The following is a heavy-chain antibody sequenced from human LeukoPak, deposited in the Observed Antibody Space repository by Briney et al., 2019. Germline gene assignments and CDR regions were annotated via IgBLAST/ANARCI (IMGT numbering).Heavy chain of an antibody. V-gene: IGHV3-74*01. CDR3: ARGRGIAAATNPNDY. D-gene: IGHD1-26*01. CDR1: GFTFRNYW. J-gene: IGHJ4*02. Sequence: QPGGSLRLSCTASGFTFRNYWMHWVRQAPGKGLVWVSRINSDASTTSYADSVKGRFTISRDNAKNTLYLQMNSLRVEDTAVYYCARGRGIAAATNPNDYWGQGTLVTVSS. CDR2: INSDASTT.